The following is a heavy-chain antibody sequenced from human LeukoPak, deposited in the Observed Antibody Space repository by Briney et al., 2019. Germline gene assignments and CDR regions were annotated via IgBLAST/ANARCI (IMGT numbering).Heavy chain of an antibody. CDR2: INPNNGGS. J-gene: IGHJ4*02. CDR3: ARGPWGTGTTVY. Sequence: ASLKVSCKASGYTFTPSYVHSVRQAPGHVLEWMGRINPNNGGSEYAQKFHGRVTMTRDTSITTAYMDLSRLTSDDTAVYYCARGPWGTGTTVYWGQGTLVTVSS. V-gene: IGHV1-2*06. D-gene: IGHD1-7*01. CDR1: GYTFTPSY.